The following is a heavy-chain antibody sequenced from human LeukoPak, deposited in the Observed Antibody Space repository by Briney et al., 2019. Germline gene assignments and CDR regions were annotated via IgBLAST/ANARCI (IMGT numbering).Heavy chain of an antibody. J-gene: IGHJ4*02. CDR1: GGSFSGYY. CDR2: IYHSGST. D-gene: IGHD2-2*01. Sequence: KPSETLSLTCAVYGGSFSGYYWSWIRQPPGKGLEWIGYIYHSGSTYYNPSLKSRVTISVDRSKNQFSLKLSSVTAADTAVYYCARVSVVPAAKGDDYWGLGTLVTVSS. CDR3: ARVSVVPAAKGDDY. V-gene: IGHV4-34*01.